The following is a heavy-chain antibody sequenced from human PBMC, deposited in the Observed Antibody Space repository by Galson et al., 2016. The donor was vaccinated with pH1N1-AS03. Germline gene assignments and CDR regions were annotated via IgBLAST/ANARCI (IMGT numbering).Heavy chain of an antibody. CDR3: YSSSWDDAFDI. CDR1: GFTFSSYG. CDR2: INSDGSST. D-gene: IGHD6-13*01. Sequence: SLRLSCAASGFTFSSYGMHWVRQAPGKGLVWVSRINSDGSSTSYADSVKGRFTISRDNAKNTLYLQMNSLRAEDTAVYYCYSSSWDDAFDIWGQGTMVTVSS. V-gene: IGHV3-74*01. J-gene: IGHJ3*02.